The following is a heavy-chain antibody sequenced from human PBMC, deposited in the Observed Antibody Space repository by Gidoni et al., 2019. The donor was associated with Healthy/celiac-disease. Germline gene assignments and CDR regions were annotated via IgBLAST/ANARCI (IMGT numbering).Heavy chain of an antibody. V-gene: IGHV4-59*01. CDR2: IYYSGST. Sequence: QVQLQESGPGLVKPSETLSLTCTVSGGSISSYYWSWIRQPPGKGLEWIGYIYYSGSTNYNPSLKSRVTISVDTSKNQFSLKLSSVTAADTAVYYCARGEGRYDFWSGYSLNAFDIWGQGTMVTVSS. D-gene: IGHD3-3*01. CDR1: GGSISSYY. J-gene: IGHJ3*02. CDR3: ARGEGRYDFWSGYSLNAFDI.